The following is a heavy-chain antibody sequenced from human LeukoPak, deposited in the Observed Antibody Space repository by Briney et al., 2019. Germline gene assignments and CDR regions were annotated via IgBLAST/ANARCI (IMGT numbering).Heavy chain of an antibody. CDR2: IYSGGST. CDR1: GFTVSSNY. CDR3: ARDGAGYSFDY. V-gene: IGHV3-66*02. Sequence: GGSLRLSCATSGFTVSSNYMSWVRQAPGKGLEWVSVIYSGGSTYYADSVKGRFTISRDNSKNTLYLQMNSLRAEDTAVYYCARDGAGYSFDYWGQGTLVTVSS. J-gene: IGHJ4*02. D-gene: IGHD3-22*01.